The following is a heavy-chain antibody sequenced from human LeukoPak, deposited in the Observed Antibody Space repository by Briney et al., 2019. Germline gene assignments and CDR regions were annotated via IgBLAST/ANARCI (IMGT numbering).Heavy chain of an antibody. CDR3: ARSAYSSGWYRFAIDY. Sequence: PGGSLRLSCAASGFTFTSYAMSWVRQAPGKGLEWVSAISGGGETTDYADSVKGRFTISRDNSENTLYLQMNSLRADDTALYYCARSAYSSGWYRFAIDYWGQGTLVIVSS. CDR2: ISGGGETT. V-gene: IGHV3-23*01. CDR1: GFTFTSYA. J-gene: IGHJ4*02. D-gene: IGHD6-19*01.